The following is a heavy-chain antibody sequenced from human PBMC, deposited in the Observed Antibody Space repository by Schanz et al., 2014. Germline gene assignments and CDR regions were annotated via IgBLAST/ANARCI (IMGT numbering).Heavy chain of an antibody. V-gene: IGHV3-13*01. CDR3: GRGRDWNLHY. D-gene: IGHD1-1*01. Sequence: VQLVESGGGLVQPGGSLRLSCAASGFTLSNSDMHWVRHGTGKGLEWVSTIGYLGDTYYPDSVKSRFTVSRDSGQNALYLQMNSLRAGDTAVYYCGRGRDWNLHYWGQGALVTVSS. J-gene: IGHJ4*02. CDR2: IGYLGDT. CDR1: GFTLSNSD.